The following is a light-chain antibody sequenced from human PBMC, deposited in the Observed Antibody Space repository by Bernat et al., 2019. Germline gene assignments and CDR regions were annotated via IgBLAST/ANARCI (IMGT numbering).Light chain of an antibody. CDR2: GAS. J-gene: IGKJ1*01. V-gene: IGKV3-20*01. CDR3: QKYNSAPWT. Sequence: EIVLTQSPGTLSLSPGERAILSCRASQSVSSSYLAWYQQKPGQAPRRLIYGASSRATGIPDRFSGSGSGTDFTLTISSLQPEDVATYYCQKYNSAPWTFGQGTKVEIK. CDR1: QSVSSSY.